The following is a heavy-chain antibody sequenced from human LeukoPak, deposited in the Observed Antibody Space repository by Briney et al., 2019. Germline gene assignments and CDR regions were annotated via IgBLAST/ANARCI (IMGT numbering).Heavy chain of an antibody. CDR1: GYTFTSYY. CDR2: INPSGGST. CDR3: AREGSSSSSGGYYFDY. Sequence: GASVKVSCKASGYTFTSYYMHWVRQAPGQGLEWMGIINPSGGSTSYAQKFQGRVTMTRDMSTSTVYMELSSLRSEDTAVYYCAREGSSSSSGGYYFDYWGQGTLVTVSS. V-gene: IGHV1-46*01. J-gene: IGHJ4*02. D-gene: IGHD6-6*01.